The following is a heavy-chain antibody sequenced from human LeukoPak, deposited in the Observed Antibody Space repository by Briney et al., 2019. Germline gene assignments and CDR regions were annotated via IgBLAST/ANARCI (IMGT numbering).Heavy chain of an antibody. CDR1: GFIFSDYG. D-gene: IGHD5-24*01. CDR2: IRFDGSNN. V-gene: IGHV3-30*02. CDR3: ARGGIEMATIFGFDLDY. Sequence: GGSLRLSCGVSGFIFSDYGMHWVRQAPGKGREWVASIRFDGSNNYYADSVKGRFTISRDNSRNTLYLQMTSLRPEDTALYYCARGGIEMATIFGFDLDYWGQGTLVSVSS. J-gene: IGHJ4*02.